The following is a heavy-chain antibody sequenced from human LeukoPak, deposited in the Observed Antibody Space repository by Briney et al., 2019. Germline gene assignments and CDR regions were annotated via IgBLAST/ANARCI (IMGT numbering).Heavy chain of an antibody. CDR2: INHSGST. J-gene: IGHJ4*02. CDR3: ARGGIQLWLKTYYFDY. CDR1: GGSFSGYY. D-gene: IGHD5-18*01. V-gene: IGHV4-34*01. Sequence: SETLSLTCAVYGGSFSGYYWSWIRQPPGKGLEWIGEINHSGSTNYNPSLKSRVTISVDTSKNQFSLKLSSVTAADTAVYYCARGGIQLWLKTYYFDYWGQGTLVTVSS.